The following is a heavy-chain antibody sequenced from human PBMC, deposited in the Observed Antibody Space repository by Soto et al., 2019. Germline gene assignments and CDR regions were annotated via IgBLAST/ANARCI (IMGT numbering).Heavy chain of an antibody. D-gene: IGHD3-10*01. CDR2: MNPNSGNT. CDR3: ARGPLWFGELSGWYMDV. CDR1: GYTFTSYD. V-gene: IGHV1-8*01. Sequence: ASVKVSCKASGYTFTSYDINWVRQATGQGLGWMGWMNPNSGNTGYAQKFQGRVTMTRSTSISTAYMELSSLRSEDTAVYYCARGPLWFGELSGWYMDVWGKGTTVTVSS. J-gene: IGHJ6*03.